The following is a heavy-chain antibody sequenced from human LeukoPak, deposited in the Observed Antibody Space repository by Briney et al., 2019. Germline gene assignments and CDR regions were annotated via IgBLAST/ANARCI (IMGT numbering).Heavy chain of an antibody. J-gene: IGHJ6*02. CDR1: GGSISSYY. Sequence: SETLSLTCTVSGGSISSYYWSWIRQPPGKGLEWIGYIYYSGSTNYNPSLKSRVTISVDTSKNQFSLKLSSVTAADTAVYYCARGTRVLRYFDWLSPLDYYYGMDVWGQGTTDTVSS. V-gene: IGHV4-59*01. CDR2: IYYSGST. D-gene: IGHD3-9*01. CDR3: ARGTRVLRYFDWLSPLDYYYGMDV.